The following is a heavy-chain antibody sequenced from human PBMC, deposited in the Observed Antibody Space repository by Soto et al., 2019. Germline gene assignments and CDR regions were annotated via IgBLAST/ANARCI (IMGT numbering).Heavy chain of an antibody. V-gene: IGHV1-18*01. CDR3: ARALGYCSSTSCYHQVKNDY. Sequence: QVQLVQSGAEVKKPGASVKVSCKASGYTFTSYGISWVRQAPGQGLEWMGWISAYNGNTNYAQKLQGSVTMTTDTTTSTAYMELRSLRSDDTAVYYCARALGYCSSTSCYHQVKNDYWGQGTLVTVSS. CDR2: ISAYNGNT. D-gene: IGHD2-2*01. J-gene: IGHJ4*02. CDR1: GYTFTSYG.